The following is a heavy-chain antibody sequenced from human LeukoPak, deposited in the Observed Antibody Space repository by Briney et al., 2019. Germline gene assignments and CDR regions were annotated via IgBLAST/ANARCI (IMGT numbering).Heavy chain of an antibody. CDR2: SGIVGDT. J-gene: IGHJ4*02. CDR3: ARDSRGNFDL. Sequence: GGSLRLSCAASGFTLSTYDMHWVRRAPGKGLEWVSLSGIVGDTDYSDSVKGRFTSSRDNAKDSLFLQMSSLRVGDTAFYYCARDSRGNFDLWGQGTLVTVSS. CDR1: GFTLSTYD. V-gene: IGHV3-13*01.